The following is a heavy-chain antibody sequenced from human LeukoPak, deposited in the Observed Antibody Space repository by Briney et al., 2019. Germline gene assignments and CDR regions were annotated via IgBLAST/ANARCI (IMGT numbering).Heavy chain of an antibody. V-gene: IGHV3-7*03. CDR1: GLPFSSYW. D-gene: IGHD6-19*01. Sequence: TGGSLRLSCAASGLPFSSYWMTWVRQAPGKGLEWVANIKQDGSEKYYVDSVKGRFTISRDNAKNSLYLQMNSLRAEDMALYYCAKDIGAVAGYAFDIWGQGTMVTVSS. J-gene: IGHJ3*02. CDR2: IKQDGSEK. CDR3: AKDIGAVAGYAFDI.